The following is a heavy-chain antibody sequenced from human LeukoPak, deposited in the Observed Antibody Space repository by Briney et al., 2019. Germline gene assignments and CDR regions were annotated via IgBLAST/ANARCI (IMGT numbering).Heavy chain of an antibody. Sequence: GRSLRLSCAASGFTFSSYGMHWVRQAPGKGLEWVAVISYDGGNKYYADSVKGRFTISRDNSKNTLYLQMNSLRAEDTALYYCVRGQARAWGLDYWGQGTLVTVSS. CDR3: VRGQARAWGLDY. CDR1: GFTFSSYG. V-gene: IGHV3-30*03. J-gene: IGHJ4*02. CDR2: ISYDGGNK. D-gene: IGHD3-16*01.